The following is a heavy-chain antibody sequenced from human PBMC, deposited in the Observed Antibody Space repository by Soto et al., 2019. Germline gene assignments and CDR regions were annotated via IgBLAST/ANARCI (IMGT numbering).Heavy chain of an antibody. V-gene: IGHV4-39*01. Sequence: TLSLTCTVSGGSISSSSYYWGWIRQPPGKGLEWIGSIYYSGSTYYNPSLKSRVTISVDTSKNQFSLKLSSVTAADTAVYYCARTRPRIVVVVAATHAPNWFDPWGQGTLVTVSS. D-gene: IGHD2-15*01. CDR3: ARTRPRIVVVVAATHAPNWFDP. J-gene: IGHJ5*02. CDR2: IYYSGST. CDR1: GGSISSSSYY.